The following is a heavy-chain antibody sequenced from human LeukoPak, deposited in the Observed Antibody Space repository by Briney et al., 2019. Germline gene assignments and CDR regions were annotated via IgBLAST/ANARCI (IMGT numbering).Heavy chain of an antibody. V-gene: IGHV3-30*04. CDR3: ARVPELTGSYYLAYYFDY. D-gene: IGHD1-26*01. CDR2: ISYDGSNK. CDR1: GFTFSSYA. Sequence: GRSLRLSCAASGFTFSSYAMHWVRQAPGKGLEWVAVISYDGSNKYYADSVKGRFTISRDNSKNTLYLQMNSLRAEDTAVYYCARVPELTGSYYLAYYFDYSGQGTLVTVSS. J-gene: IGHJ4*02.